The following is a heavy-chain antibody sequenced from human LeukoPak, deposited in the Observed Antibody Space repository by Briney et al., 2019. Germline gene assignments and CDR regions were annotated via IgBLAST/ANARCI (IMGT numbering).Heavy chain of an antibody. CDR1: GFTFYTAW. J-gene: IGHJ4*02. D-gene: IGHD6-13*01. V-gene: IGHV3-33*08. CDR3: ARDRGVAAASRYFDY. CDR2: IWYDGSNK. Sequence: PGGSLRLSRAASGFTFYTAWMNWVRQAPGKGLEWVAVIWYDGSNKYYADSVKGRFTISRDNSKNTLYLQMNSLRAEDTAVYYCARDRGVAAASRYFDYWGQGTLVTVSS.